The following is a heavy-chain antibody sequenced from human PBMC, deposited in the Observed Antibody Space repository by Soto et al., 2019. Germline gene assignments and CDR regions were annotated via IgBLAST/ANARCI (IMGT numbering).Heavy chain of an antibody. CDR2: ISGGGGDT. J-gene: IGHJ6*02. D-gene: IGHD6-19*01. CDR1: GFTFSTYG. CDR3: AKTQQWGLPLSGGMDV. Sequence: EVQLLESGGGLVQPRGSLRLSCAASGFTFSTYGMSWVRQAPGKGLEWVSVISGGGGDTYYAGSVKGRFTISRDNSKNTLYLEMNSLRDEDTAVYYCAKTQQWGLPLSGGMDVWGQGTTVTGSS. V-gene: IGHV3-23*01.